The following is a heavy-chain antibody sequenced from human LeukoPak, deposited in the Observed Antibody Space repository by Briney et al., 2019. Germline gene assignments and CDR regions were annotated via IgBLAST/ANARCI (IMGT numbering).Heavy chain of an antibody. CDR2: ISGSGGST. Sequence: GGSLRLSCAASGFTLSSYAMSWVRPAPGKGLEWVSAISGSGGSTYYADSVKGRFTISRDNSKNTLYLQMNSLRAGDTAVYYCAEDGTFSGYYGDYWGQGTLVTVSS. J-gene: IGHJ4*02. CDR3: AEDGTFSGYYGDY. CDR1: GFTLSSYA. V-gene: IGHV3-23*01. D-gene: IGHD3-22*01.